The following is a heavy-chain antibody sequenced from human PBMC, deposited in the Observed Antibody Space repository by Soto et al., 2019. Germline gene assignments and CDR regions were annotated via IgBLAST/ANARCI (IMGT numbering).Heavy chain of an antibody. J-gene: IGHJ4*02. V-gene: IGHV1-46*01. CDR2: INPSGGST. CDR1: GYTFTSYY. CDR3: ARDRTYDSSGYSPAYFDY. D-gene: IGHD3-22*01. Sequence: ASVKVSCKASGYTFTSYYMHWVRQAPGQGLEWMGIINPSGGSTSYAQKFQGRVTMTRDTSTSTVYMELSSLRSEDTAVYYCARDRTYDSSGYSPAYFDYWGQGTLVPVSS.